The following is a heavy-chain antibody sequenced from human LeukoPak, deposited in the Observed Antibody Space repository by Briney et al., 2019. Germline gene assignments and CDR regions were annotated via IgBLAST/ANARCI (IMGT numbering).Heavy chain of an antibody. D-gene: IGHD1-26*01. CDR2: MNPNSGNT. J-gene: IGHJ6*02. CDR3: ARGVWYWELLRSYYYYGMDV. Sequence: GASVKVSCKASGYTFTSYDINWVRQATGQGLEWMGWMNPNSGNTGYAQKFQGRVTMTRNTSISTAYMELSSLRSEDTAVYYCARGVWYWELLRSYYYYGMDVWGQGTTVTVSS. V-gene: IGHV1-8*01. CDR1: GYTFTSYD.